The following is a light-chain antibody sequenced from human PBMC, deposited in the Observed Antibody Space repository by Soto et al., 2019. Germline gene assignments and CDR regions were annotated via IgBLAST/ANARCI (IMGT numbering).Light chain of an antibody. J-gene: IGLJ2*01. V-gene: IGLV1-40*01. CDR2: GDN. Sequence: QAVVTQPPSISGAPGLRVTISCTGSSTNIGAGYDVHWYQQVPGTAPKLLIYGDNKRPSGVPDRFSTSKSGTSASLVITGLQAEDEADYYCQSYDHSLSGSWIFGGGTKVTVL. CDR3: QSYDHSLSGSWI. CDR1: STNIGAGYD.